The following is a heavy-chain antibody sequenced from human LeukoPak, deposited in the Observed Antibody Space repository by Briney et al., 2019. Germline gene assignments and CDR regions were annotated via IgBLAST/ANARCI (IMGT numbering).Heavy chain of an antibody. CDR3: ARIVLRFLEWLPPYYYYYYMDV. CDR2: INHSGCT. CDR1: GGSFSGYY. J-gene: IGHJ6*03. D-gene: IGHD3-3*01. Sequence: SETLSLTCAVYGGSFSGYYWSWIRQPPGKGLEWIGEINHSGCTNYNPSLKSRVTISVDTSKNQFSLKLSSVTAADTAVYYCARIVLRFLEWLPPYYYYYYMDVWRKGPTGTVSS. V-gene: IGHV4-34*01.